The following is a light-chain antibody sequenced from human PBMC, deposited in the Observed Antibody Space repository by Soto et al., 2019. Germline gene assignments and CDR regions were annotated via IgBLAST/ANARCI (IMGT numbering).Light chain of an antibody. CDR3: CSYVGSSTLV. CDR2: EGS. CDR1: SSDVGSYNL. V-gene: IGLV2-23*01. J-gene: IGLJ2*01. Sequence: QSALTQPASVSGSPGQSITISCTGTSSDVGSYNLVSWYQQHPGKAPKLMIYEGSKRPSGVSNRFSGSKCGDTASLTVSVLQAEDDAAYDCCSYVGSSTLVFGGGPKVTV.